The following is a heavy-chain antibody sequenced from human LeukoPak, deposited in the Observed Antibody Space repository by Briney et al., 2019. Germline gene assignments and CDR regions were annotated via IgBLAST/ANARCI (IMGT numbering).Heavy chain of an antibody. D-gene: IGHD6-19*01. CDR2: IDYSGGNT. CDR3: ARNRGWYGVS. V-gene: IGHV3-23*01. Sequence: GGSLRLSCTASGFTLSSYEMSWIRQAPGKGLEWVSSIDYSGGNTHYADSVKGRFTISRDNSKNTLYLQLSSLRGDDTAVYYCARNRGWYGVSWGQETLVTVSS. J-gene: IGHJ4*02. CDR1: GFTLSSYE.